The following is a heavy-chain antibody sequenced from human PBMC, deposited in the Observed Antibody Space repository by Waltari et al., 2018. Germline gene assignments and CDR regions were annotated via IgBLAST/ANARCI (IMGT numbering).Heavy chain of an antibody. CDR2: IIPIFGTA. CDR1: GGTFSSYA. Sequence: QVQLVHSGAEVKKPGSSVKVSCKDSGGTFSSYAISWVRPAPGQGLEWMGGIIPIFGTANYAQKFQGRVTITADKSTSTAYMELSSLRSEDTAVYYCARDADDFWSGYYSSDYWGQGTLVTVSS. J-gene: IGHJ4*02. V-gene: IGHV1-69*14. D-gene: IGHD3-3*01. CDR3: ARDADDFWSGYYSSDY.